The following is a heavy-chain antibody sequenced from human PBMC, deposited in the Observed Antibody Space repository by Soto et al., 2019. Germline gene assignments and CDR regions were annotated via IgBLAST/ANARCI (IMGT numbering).Heavy chain of an antibody. Sequence: SETLSLTCTVSGGSISSYYWSWIRQPPGKGLEWIGYIYYSGNTNYNPSLKSRVTISVDTSKNQFSLKLSSVTAADTAVYYCASGSSSSLRRGSGYYLYDYWGQGTLVTVSS. J-gene: IGHJ4*02. D-gene: IGHD3-22*01. V-gene: IGHV4-59*01. CDR1: GGSISSYY. CDR2: IYYSGNT. CDR3: ASGSSSSLRRGSGYYLYDY.